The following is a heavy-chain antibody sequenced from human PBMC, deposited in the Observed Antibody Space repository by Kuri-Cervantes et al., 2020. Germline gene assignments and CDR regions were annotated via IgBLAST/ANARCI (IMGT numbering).Heavy chain of an antibody. Sequence: SVKVSCKASGGTFSSYAISWVRQAPGQGLEWMGGIIPIFGTANYAQKFQGRVTITADKSTSTAYMELSRLRSDDTAVYYCARSGRRPAAISDWFDPWGQGTLVTVSS. J-gene: IGHJ5*02. CDR1: GGTFSSYA. D-gene: IGHD2-2*01. CDR2: IIPIFGTA. V-gene: IGHV1-69*06. CDR3: ARSGRRPAAISDWFDP.